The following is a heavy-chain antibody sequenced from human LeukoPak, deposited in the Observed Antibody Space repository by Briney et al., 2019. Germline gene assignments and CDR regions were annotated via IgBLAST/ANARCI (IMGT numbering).Heavy chain of an antibody. CDR1: GFTFSNAW. Sequence: GSVRLSCAASGFTFSNAWMSWVRQAPGKGLEWVGRIKRKSDGGTPDSAAPVKGRFTISRDHSKDTLYLQMDSLKTEDTAVYYCATDLGGYYSGSGTYWGSLDYWGQGTGVIVSS. CDR3: ATDLGGYYSGSGTYWGSLDY. D-gene: IGHD3-10*01. J-gene: IGHJ4*02. V-gene: IGHV3-15*01. CDR2: IKRKSDGGTP.